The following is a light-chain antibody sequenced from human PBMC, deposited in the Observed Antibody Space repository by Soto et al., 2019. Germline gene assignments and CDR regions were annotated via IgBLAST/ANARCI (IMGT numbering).Light chain of an antibody. CDR2: RAS. Sequence: DFQMTQSPSTLSASVGDRVTITCRASQSIHSWLAWYQQKPGTTPKLLIYRASTLQSGVPSRFAGSGSGTEFTLTINNLQPDDYASYFCQQYNAHPYTLGQGTKLEIK. V-gene: IGKV1-5*03. CDR1: QSIHSW. J-gene: IGKJ2*01. CDR3: QQYNAHPYT.